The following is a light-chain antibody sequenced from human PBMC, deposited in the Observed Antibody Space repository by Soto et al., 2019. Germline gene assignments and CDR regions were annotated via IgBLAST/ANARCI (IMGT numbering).Light chain of an antibody. CDR1: SSNIGSNN. V-gene: IGLV1-44*01. J-gene: IGLJ2*01. CDR3: AAWDDSLNGLV. CDR2: DNN. Sequence: QAVVTQPPSASGTPGQRVTISCSGSSSNIGSNNVNWYQQVPGTAPKLLIYDNNQWPSGVPDRFSGSKSGTSASLAISGLQSEDEADYYCAAWDDSLNGLVFGGGTKLTVL.